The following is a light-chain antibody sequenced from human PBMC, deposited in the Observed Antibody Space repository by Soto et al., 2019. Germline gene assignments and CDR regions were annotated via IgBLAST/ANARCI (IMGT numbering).Light chain of an antibody. Sequence: QSALTQPASVSGSPGQSITISCTGTSSDVGGYNYVSWYQQHPDKATKLMIYEVSNRPSGVSNRFSGSESGNTASLTISGLQAEDEADYYCCSYTNNNFSVFGTGTKLTVL. CDR2: EVS. CDR3: CSYTNNNFSV. J-gene: IGLJ1*01. CDR1: SSDVGGYNY. V-gene: IGLV2-14*01.